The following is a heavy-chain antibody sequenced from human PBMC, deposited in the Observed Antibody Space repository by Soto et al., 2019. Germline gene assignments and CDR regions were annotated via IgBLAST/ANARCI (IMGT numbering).Heavy chain of an antibody. D-gene: IGHD3-3*01. CDR2: IYYSGIT. J-gene: IGHJ3*02. Sequence: QVQLQESGPGLVKPSQTLSLTCTVSGGSISSGDYYWSWIRQPPGKGLEWIWYIYYSGITYYNPSLQSRVTISVDTSKNQCALKLSYVTAADTAVYYCARVSTIFGVAAAFDIWGQGTMVTVSS. CDR1: GGSISSGDYY. CDR3: ARVSTIFGVAAAFDI. V-gene: IGHV4-30-4*01.